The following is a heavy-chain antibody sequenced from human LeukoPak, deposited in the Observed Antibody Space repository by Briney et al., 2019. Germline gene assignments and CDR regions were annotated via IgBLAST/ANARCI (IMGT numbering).Heavy chain of an antibody. CDR2: ISSSGTTI. CDR1: GFTFSSFE. J-gene: IGHJ4*02. V-gene: IGHV3-48*03. D-gene: IGHD6-13*01. CDR3: ARSLRSSSGDF. Sequence: PGGSLRLSCAASGFTFSSFEMNWVRQAPEKGLEWVSYISSSGTTIYYADSVKGRFTISRDNAKNFLYLQVNSLRAEDTAVYYCARSLRSSSGDFWGQGTLVTVSS.